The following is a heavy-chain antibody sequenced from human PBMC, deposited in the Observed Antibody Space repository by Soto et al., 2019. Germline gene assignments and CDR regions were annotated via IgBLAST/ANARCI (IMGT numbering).Heavy chain of an antibody. CDR3: AKRPFFPVLRPFDWTPGAFHT. CDR2: ISGSGGST. Sequence: GGSLRLSCAASGFTFSSYAMSWVRQAPGKGLEWVSAISGSGGSTYYADSVKGRFTISRDNSKNTLYLQMDSLRAEDTAVYYCAKRPFFPVLRPFDWTPGAFHTWPQGTMVTVS. CDR1: GFTFSSYA. V-gene: IGHV3-23*01. D-gene: IGHD3-9*01. J-gene: IGHJ3*02.